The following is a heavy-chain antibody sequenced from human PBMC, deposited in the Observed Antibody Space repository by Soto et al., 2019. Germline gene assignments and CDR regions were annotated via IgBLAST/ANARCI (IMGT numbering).Heavy chain of an antibody. V-gene: IGHV1-3*01. Sequence: EASVKVSCRASGYPFTSYAMHRVRHAPGQRLEWMGWINAGNGNTKYSQKFQGRVTITRDTSASTAYMEPSSLRSEDTAVYYCARVYGYGSYYYYYGMDVWGQGTTVTVSS. D-gene: IGHD5-18*01. CDR2: INAGNGNT. CDR3: ARVYGYGSYYYYYGMDV. CDR1: GYPFTSYA. J-gene: IGHJ6*02.